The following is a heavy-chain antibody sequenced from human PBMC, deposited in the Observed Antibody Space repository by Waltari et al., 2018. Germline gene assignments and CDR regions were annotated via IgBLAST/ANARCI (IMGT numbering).Heavy chain of an antibody. D-gene: IGHD2-21*02. CDR2: IWYDGSNT. J-gene: IGHJ4*02. CDR3: ATDRRGFGGNSVFDN. CDR1: GFTFSNYG. Sequence: QVHLVESGGGVVQPGRSLRLSCAASGFTFSNYGMPWVRRAPGKGLEWVAVIWYDGSNTYYKDSVKGRFTISRDNSKNTLYLQMDSLRAEDTALYYCATDRRGFGGNSVFDNWGPGTQVTVSS. V-gene: IGHV3-33*01.